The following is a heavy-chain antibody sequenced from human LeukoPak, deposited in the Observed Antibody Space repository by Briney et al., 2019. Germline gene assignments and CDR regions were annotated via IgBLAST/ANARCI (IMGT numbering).Heavy chain of an antibody. D-gene: IGHD3-22*01. CDR1: GFTFSSYA. CDR2: ISGSGGST. Sequence: GGSLRLSCAASGFTFSSYAMSWVRQAPGKGLEWVSAISGSGGSTYYADSVKGWFTISRDNSKNTLYLQMNSLRAEDTAVYYCAKYYYDSSGHFDYWGQGTLVTVSS. V-gene: IGHV3-23*01. CDR3: AKYYYDSSGHFDY. J-gene: IGHJ4*02.